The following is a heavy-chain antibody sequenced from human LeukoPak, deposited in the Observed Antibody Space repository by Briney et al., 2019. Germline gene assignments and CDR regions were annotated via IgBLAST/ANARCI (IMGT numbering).Heavy chain of an antibody. D-gene: IGHD3-3*01. CDR2: IYRDGSR. CDR1: GFTVSSKY. J-gene: IGHJ3*02. V-gene: IGHV3-66*01. Sequence: GGSLRLSCAASGFTVSSKYMNWVRQASGKGLEWVSVIYRDGSRYYTDSVKGRFTISRDNSKNTLFLQMDSLRPEDTALYYCAREEWDAFDIWGQGTMVTVSS. CDR3: AREEWDAFDI.